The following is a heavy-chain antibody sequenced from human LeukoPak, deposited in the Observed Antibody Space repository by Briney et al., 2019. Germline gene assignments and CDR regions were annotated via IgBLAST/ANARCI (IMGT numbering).Heavy chain of an antibody. V-gene: IGHV3-21*05. J-gene: IGHJ4*02. CDR3: ARIVVSSIAARLPYYFDY. Sequence: GSLRLSFAASGFPFSSYSMNWVRPAPGKGLGWVSYISSSSSYIYYADSVKGRFTISRDNAKNSLYLQMNSLRAEDTAVYYCARIVVSSIAARLPYYFDYWGQGTLVTVSS. CDR1: GFPFSSYS. CDR2: ISSSSSYI. D-gene: IGHD6-6*01.